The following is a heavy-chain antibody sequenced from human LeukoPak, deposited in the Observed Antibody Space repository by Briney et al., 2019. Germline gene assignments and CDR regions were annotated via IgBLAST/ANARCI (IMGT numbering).Heavy chain of an antibody. D-gene: IGHD6-13*01. CDR1: GGSLSGYY. V-gene: IGHV4-34*01. J-gene: IGHJ6*02. Sequence: SETLSLTCAVYGGSLSGYYWSWIRQPPGKGLEWLGEINHSGSTNYNPSLKSRVTISVDTSKNQFSLKLSSVTAADTAVYYCARERVIWQQLVYYYYGMDVWGQGTTVTVSS. CDR2: INHSGST. CDR3: ARERVIWQQLVYYYYGMDV.